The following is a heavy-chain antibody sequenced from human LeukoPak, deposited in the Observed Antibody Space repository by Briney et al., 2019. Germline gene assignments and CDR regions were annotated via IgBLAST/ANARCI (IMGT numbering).Heavy chain of an antibody. V-gene: IGHV3-30*19. CDR2: ILYDGSNK. CDR1: GFAFNTYA. CDR3: AREFNSGYYYDY. D-gene: IGHD3-22*01. Sequence: PGGSLRLSCEASGFAFNTYAMHWVRQAPGKGLEWVAVILYDGSNKYYADSVKGRFTISRDNSKNTLYLQMNSLRPEDTAAFYCAREFNSGYYYDYWGQGTLVTVSS. J-gene: IGHJ4*02.